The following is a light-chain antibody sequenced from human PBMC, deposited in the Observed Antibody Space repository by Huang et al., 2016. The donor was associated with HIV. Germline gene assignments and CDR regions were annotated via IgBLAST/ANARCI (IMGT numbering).Light chain of an antibody. J-gene: IGKJ2*01. CDR2: LGS. CDR3: MQALQTPT. V-gene: IGKV2-28*01. Sequence: DIVMTQSPLSLPVTPGEPASISCRSSQSLLHGTGYNDLDWYVQKPGQPPQLLLYLGSNRASGVPGRFSASGSGTDFTLKISRVEAEDVGVYYCMQALQTPTFGQGTRLEIK. CDR1: QSLLHGTGYND.